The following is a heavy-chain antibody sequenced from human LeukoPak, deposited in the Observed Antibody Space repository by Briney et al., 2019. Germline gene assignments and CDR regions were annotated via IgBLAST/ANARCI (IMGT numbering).Heavy chain of an antibody. CDR1: GYTFTDYY. V-gene: IGHV1-2*02. CDR2: INPKSGGT. D-gene: IGHD2-15*01. J-gene: IGHJ4*02. Sequence: ASVKVFCKASGYTFTDYYIHWVRQAPGQGLEWMGWINPKSGGTNYAQKFQGRVTMTRDTSISTAYMELSRLRSDDTAVFYCARDFGYCTGGNCYSPPPYWGQGTLVTVSS. CDR3: ARDFGYCTGGNCYSPPPY.